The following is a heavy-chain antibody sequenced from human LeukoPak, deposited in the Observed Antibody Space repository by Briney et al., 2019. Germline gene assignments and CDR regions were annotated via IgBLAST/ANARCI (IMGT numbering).Heavy chain of an antibody. CDR2: ISSSGSTI. D-gene: IGHD5-24*01. V-gene: IGHV3-11*04. Sequence: GGSLRLSCAATGFTFSDYYMSWIRQAPGKGLEWVSYISSSGSTIYYADSVKGRFTISRDNAKNSLYLQMNSLRAEDTAVYYCARGSRDGYNEDDYWGQGTLVTVSS. CDR1: GFTFSDYY. J-gene: IGHJ4*02. CDR3: ARGSRDGYNEDDY.